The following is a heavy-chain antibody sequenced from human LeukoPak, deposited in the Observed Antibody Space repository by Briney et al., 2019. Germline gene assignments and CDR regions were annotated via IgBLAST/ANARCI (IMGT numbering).Heavy chain of an antibody. CDR2: IYYSGST. Sequence: PSQTLSLTCTVSGGSISSGSYYWSWIRQPPGKGLEWIGYIYYSGSTNYNPSLKSRVTISVDTSKNQFALKLSSVTAADTAVYYCARGAVVVDWFDPWGQGTLVTVSS. CDR3: ARGAVVVDWFDP. CDR1: GGSISSGSYY. V-gene: IGHV4-61*01. J-gene: IGHJ5*02. D-gene: IGHD2-15*01.